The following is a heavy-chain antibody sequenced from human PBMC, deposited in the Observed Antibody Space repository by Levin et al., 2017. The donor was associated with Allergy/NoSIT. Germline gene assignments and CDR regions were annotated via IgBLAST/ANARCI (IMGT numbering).Heavy chain of an antibody. Sequence: SETLSLTCTVSGGSINNNYWSWIRQPPGKGLEWLGYIYYSGTANYSPSLKSRVTISVDTSKNQFSLKLSSVTAADTAVYFCARVSYHDILTGYWGGFGPWGQGSLVSVSS. CDR2: IYYSGTA. V-gene: IGHV4-59*01. CDR3: ARVSYHDILTGYWGGFGP. D-gene: IGHD3-9*01. CDR1: GGSINNNY. J-gene: IGHJ5*02.